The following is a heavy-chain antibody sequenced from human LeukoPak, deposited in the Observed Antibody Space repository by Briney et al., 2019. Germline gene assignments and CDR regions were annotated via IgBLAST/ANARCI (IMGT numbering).Heavy chain of an antibody. CDR3: ASSGSYRFDY. CDR2: ITASGTAM. CDR1: GFTFSSYS. Sequence: GGSLRFSGAASGFTFSSYSMNWVRKAPGKGLEWVSHITASGTAMFYADSVKGRFTISRDNAKNSLYLQMNSLRDEDTAVYYCASSGSYRFDYWGQGTLVTVSS. J-gene: IGHJ4*02. V-gene: IGHV3-48*02. D-gene: IGHD1-26*01.